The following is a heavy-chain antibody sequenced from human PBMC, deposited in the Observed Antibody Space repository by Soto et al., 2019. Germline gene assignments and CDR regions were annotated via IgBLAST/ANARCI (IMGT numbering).Heavy chain of an antibody. D-gene: IGHD1-26*01. CDR2: INPSGGST. CDR3: ARDLRRWEIPYVDGMDV. V-gene: IGHV1-46*01. J-gene: IGHJ6*02. CDR1: GYTFTSYY. Sequence: ASVKVSCKASGYTFTSYYMHWVREAPGQGLEWMGIINPSGGSTSYAQKFQGRVTMTRDTSTSTVYMELSSLRSEDTAVYYCARDLRRWEIPYVDGMDVWGQGTTVTVSS.